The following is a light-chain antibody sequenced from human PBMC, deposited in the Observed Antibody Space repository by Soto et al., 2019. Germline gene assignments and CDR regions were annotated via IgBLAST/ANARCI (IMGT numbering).Light chain of an antibody. Sequence: EVVLTQSPVTLSLYPGERATLSCRASQSFRGLLAWYQQKPGQAPRLLIYDAYNRATGIPPRFSGSGSGTDFTLTISSLEPEDSAVYYCQQRHMWPITFGQGTRLE. CDR2: DAY. CDR3: QQRHMWPIT. V-gene: IGKV3-11*01. CDR1: QSFRGL. J-gene: IGKJ5*01.